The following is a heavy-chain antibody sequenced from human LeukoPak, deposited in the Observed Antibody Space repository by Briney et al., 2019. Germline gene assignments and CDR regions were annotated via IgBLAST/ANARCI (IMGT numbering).Heavy chain of an antibody. V-gene: IGHV4-4*07. Sequence: SETLSLTCTVSGGSISSYYWSWVRQPAGKGLEWIGRIYTSGSTNYNPSLKSRVTMSVDTSKNQFSLKLSSVTAADTAVYYCAAEAGWLFGYYGMDVWGQGTTVTVSS. J-gene: IGHJ6*02. D-gene: IGHD3-16*01. CDR3: AAEAGWLFGYYGMDV. CDR1: GGSISSYY. CDR2: IYTSGST.